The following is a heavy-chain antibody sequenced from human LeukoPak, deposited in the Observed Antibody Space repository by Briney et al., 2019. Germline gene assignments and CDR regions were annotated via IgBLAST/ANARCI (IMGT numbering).Heavy chain of an antibody. CDR3: ARDALDDSSGYYYYYYGMDV. D-gene: IGHD3-22*01. CDR2: IKQDGSEK. Sequence: GGSLRLSCAASGFTFSSYSMNWVRQAPGKGLEWVANIKQDGSEKYYVDSVKGRFTISRDNAKNSLYLQMNSLRAGDTAVYYCARDALDDSSGYYYYYYGMDVWGQGTTVTVSS. J-gene: IGHJ6*02. V-gene: IGHV3-7*01. CDR1: GFTFSSYS.